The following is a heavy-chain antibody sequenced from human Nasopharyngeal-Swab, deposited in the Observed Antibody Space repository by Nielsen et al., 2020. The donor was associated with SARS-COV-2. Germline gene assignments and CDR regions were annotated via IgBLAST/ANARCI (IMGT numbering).Heavy chain of an antibody. CDR1: GFTFSSYW. J-gene: IGHJ4*02. V-gene: IGHV3-21*01. D-gene: IGHD5-12*01. CDR2: ISGSSAYI. Sequence: GESLKISCAASGFTFSSYWMTWVRQAPGKGLEWVSSISGSSAYIWYADSVKGRFTVSRDNAKNSLYLQMNSLRAEDTAVYYCARGGYSGYEYYFDYWGQGTLVTVSS. CDR3: ARGGYSGYEYYFDY.